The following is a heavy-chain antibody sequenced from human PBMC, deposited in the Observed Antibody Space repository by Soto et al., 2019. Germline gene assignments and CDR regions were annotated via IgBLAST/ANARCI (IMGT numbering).Heavy chain of an antibody. CDR1: GCTFSSYA. CDR2: IIPIFGTA. J-gene: IGHJ6*02. Sequence: GVSVKVSCKAPGCTFSSYAISRVRQAPGEGLEWMGGIIPIFGTANYAQKFQGRVTITADESTSTAYMELSSLRSEDTAVYYCATRSEYQLLSGDYYGMDVWGQGTKVTVSS. V-gene: IGHV1-69*13. D-gene: IGHD2-2*01. CDR3: ATRSEYQLLSGDYYGMDV.